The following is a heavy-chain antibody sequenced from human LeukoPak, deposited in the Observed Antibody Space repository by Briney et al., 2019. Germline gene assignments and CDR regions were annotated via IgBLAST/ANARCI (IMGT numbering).Heavy chain of an antibody. CDR3: ARLDSSSWYLGFDY. J-gene: IGHJ4*02. Sequence: PSETLSLTCTVSGGSISSSSYYWGWIRQPPGKGLEWTGSIYYSGSTYYNPSLKGRVTISVDTSKNQFSLKLSSGTAADTAVYYCARLDSSSWYLGFDYWGQGTLVTVSS. V-gene: IGHV4-39*01. CDR1: GGSISSSSYY. CDR2: IYYSGST. D-gene: IGHD6-13*01.